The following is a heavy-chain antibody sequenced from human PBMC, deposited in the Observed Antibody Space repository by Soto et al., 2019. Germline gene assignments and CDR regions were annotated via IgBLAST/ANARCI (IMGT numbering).Heavy chain of an antibody. D-gene: IGHD1-26*01. CDR2: INAGNGNT. CDR1: GYTFTSYA. V-gene: IGHV1-3*01. J-gene: IGHJ4*02. CDR3: ARDVGATGD. Sequence: QVQLVQSGAEVKKPGASVKVSCKASGYTFTSYAMHWVRQTPGNRLEWMGWINAGNGNTKHSPKFQRRVTITRNTSTSTAYLELSSLRSEDTAVYYCARDVGATGDWGQGTLVTVSS.